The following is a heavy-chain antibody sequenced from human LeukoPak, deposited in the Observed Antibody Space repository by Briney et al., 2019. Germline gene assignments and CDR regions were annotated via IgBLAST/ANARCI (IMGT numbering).Heavy chain of an antibody. J-gene: IGHJ4*01. CDR3: AKGIYSSGWSYFDY. V-gene: IGHV3-23*01. CDR1: GFTFSNSA. D-gene: IGHD6-19*01. Sequence: GGSLRLSCAASGFTFSNSAMSWFRQAPGKGLEWVSTLSGSGITTYYADSVKGRFTISRDNSKNTLYLQMNSLRAEDTAIYYCAKGIYSSGWSYFDYWGHGTLVTVSS. CDR2: LSGSGITT.